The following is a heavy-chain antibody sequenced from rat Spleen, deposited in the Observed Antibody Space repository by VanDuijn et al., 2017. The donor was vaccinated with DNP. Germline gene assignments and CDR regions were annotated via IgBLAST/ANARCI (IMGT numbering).Heavy chain of an antibody. CDR1: GYSITSNY. J-gene: IGHJ2*01. V-gene: IGHV3-1*01. D-gene: IGHD3-1*01. CDR2: ISYSGST. CDR3: ARFGPDLDY. Sequence: EVQLQESGPGLVKPSQSLSLTCSVTGYSITSNYWGWIRKFPGSKMEWMGYISYSGSTAYNPSLKSRLSVTRDTSKNQFFLQLNSVTTEDTATYYCARFGPDLDYWGQGVMVTVSS.